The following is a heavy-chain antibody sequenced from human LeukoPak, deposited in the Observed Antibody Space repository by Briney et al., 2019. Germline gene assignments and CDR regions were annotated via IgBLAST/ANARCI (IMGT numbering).Heavy chain of an antibody. CDR1: GFTFSSYA. V-gene: IGHV3-48*01. CDR3: ARLASGSYPNYFDY. D-gene: IGHD1-26*01. Sequence: GGSLRLSCAASGFTFSSYAMSWVRQAPGKGPEWVSYISSSGSNIHYADSVKGRFTISRDTGKNSLYLQMNSLRAGDTAVYYCARLASGSYPNYFDYWGQGILVTVSS. J-gene: IGHJ4*02. CDR2: ISSSGSNI.